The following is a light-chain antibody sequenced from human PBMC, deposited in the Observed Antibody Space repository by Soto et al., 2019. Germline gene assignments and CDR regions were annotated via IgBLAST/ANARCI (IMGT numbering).Light chain of an antibody. CDR2: DAS. CDR1: QDIRNS. V-gene: IGKV1-33*01. Sequence: DIQMTQSPPSLSASVGDRVTITCQASQDIRNSLNWFQHKPGKAPNLVIYDASILEIGGPSRCSGSGSGADFTFTITSLRPEDIATYYCQKSDHLPLFGPGTKV. J-gene: IGKJ3*01. CDR3: QKSDHLPL.